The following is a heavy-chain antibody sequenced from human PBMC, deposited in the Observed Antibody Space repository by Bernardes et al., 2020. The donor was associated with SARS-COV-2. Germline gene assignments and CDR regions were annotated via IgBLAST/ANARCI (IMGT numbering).Heavy chain of an antibody. J-gene: IGHJ6*02. CDR1: GGSVISGDHY. CDR2: IYYSGTT. CDR3: ARGHAPSGMDV. V-gene: IGHV4-30-4*01. Sequence: TLSLTGTVSGGSVISGDHYWSWVRLSPGKGLEWIGYIYYSGTTFYNPSLKSRLTMSVDTSKNHFSLKVTSVTAADTAVYYCARGHAPSGMDVWGHGTTVTVSS. D-gene: IGHD3-10*01.